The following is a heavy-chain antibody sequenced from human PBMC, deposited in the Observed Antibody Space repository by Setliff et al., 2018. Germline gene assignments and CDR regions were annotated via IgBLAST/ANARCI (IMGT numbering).Heavy chain of an antibody. J-gene: IGHJ4*02. CDR3: AREVLSTVVAWDY. CDR1: GNTFTGYY. Sequence: ASVKVSCRASGNTFTGYYIHWLRQAPGQGLEWMGCINPNSGDTTFAQKFQGRVTITRDTSNSTDYMDLSRLTSDDTAVYYCAREVLSTVVAWDYWGQGTLVTVSS. D-gene: IGHD4-17*01. V-gene: IGHV1-2*02. CDR2: INPNSGDT.